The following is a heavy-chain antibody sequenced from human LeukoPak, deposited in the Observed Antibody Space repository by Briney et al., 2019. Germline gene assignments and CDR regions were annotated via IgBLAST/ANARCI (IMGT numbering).Heavy chain of an antibody. D-gene: IGHD1-20*01. V-gene: IGHV3-74*01. J-gene: IGHJ4*02. CDR3: ARVPPYNWNPDY. CDR2: INSDGSRT. CDR1: GFTFSSYW. Sequence: GGSLRLSCAASGFTFSSYWMHWVRQAPGKGLVWVSRINSDGSRTSYADSVKGRFTISRDNAKNTLYLQMNSLRAEDTAVYYCARVPPYNWNPDYWGQGTLVTVSS.